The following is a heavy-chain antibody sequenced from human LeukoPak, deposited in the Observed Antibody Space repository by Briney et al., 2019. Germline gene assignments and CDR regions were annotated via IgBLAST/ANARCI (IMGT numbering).Heavy chain of an antibody. CDR3: ARGGSLGY. J-gene: IGHJ4*02. Sequence: PGGSLRLSCAASGFTFSSYEMNWVRQAPGKGLEWVSKISRSGSAIYYADSVKGRFTISRDNAKSSLYLQMNSLRVEDTAVYYCARGGSLGYWGQGTLVTVSS. CDR2: ISRSGSAI. D-gene: IGHD6-19*01. CDR1: GFTFSSYE. V-gene: IGHV3-48*03.